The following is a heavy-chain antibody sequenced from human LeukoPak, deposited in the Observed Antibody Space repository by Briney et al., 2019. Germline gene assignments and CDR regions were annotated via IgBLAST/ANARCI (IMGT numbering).Heavy chain of an antibody. CDR1: GGSFSGYY. D-gene: IGHD2-21*02. Sequence: SETLSLTCAVYGGSFSGYYWSWIRQPPGKGLEWIGEINHSGSTNYNPSLKSRVTISVDTSKNQFSLKLSSVTAADTAVYHCARAPTPESLAYCGGDCYSEYWGQGTLVTVSS. J-gene: IGHJ4*02. CDR2: INHSGST. V-gene: IGHV4-34*01. CDR3: ARAPTPESLAYCGGDCYSEY.